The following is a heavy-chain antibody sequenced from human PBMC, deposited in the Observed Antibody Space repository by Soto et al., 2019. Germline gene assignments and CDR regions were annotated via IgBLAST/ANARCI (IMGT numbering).Heavy chain of an antibody. J-gene: IGHJ3*02. V-gene: IGHV1-24*01. CDR1: GYTLTELS. CDR3: ATIMITYGRAFDI. D-gene: IGHD3-16*01. CDR2: FDPEDGET. Sequence: ASVKVSCKVSGYTLTELSMHWVRQAPGKGLEWMGGFDPEDGETIYAQKYQGKVTITEDTSTNTAYMELSSLRSEDTFVYYCATIMITYGRAFDIWGQGTMVTVSS.